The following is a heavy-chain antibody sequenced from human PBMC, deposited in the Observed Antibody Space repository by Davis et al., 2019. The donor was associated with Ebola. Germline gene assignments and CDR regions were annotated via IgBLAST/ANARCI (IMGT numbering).Heavy chain of an antibody. Sequence: ASVKVSCKASGYTFTGYYVHWVRQAPGQGLEWMGCINPSSGGTHSAQKFQGRLTMTRDTSINTAYLEMSSLIYDDTAIYYCARPYYDSSGYPYDAFDIWGQGTMVTVSS. CDR2: INPSSGGT. V-gene: IGHV1-2*02. CDR1: GYTFTGYY. J-gene: IGHJ3*02. CDR3: ARPYYDSSGYPYDAFDI. D-gene: IGHD3-22*01.